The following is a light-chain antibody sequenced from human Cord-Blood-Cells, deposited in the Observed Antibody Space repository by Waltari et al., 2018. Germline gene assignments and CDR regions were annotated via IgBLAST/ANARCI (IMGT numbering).Light chain of an antibody. CDR1: SSDVGGYNY. J-gene: IGLJ3*02. V-gene: IGLV2-14*01. CDR2: DVS. CDR3: SSYTSSSTLNWV. Sequence: QSALTQPAPVSGSPGQSITISCTGTSSDVGGYNYVSWYQQHPGKAPKLMIYDVSKRPSGVSNRFSGSKSGNTASLTISGLQAEDEADYYCSSYTSSSTLNWVFGGGTKLTVL.